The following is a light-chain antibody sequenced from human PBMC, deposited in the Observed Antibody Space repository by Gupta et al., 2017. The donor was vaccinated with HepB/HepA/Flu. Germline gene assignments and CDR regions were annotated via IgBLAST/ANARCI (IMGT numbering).Light chain of an antibody. Sequence: SYILTQPPSVSVAPGRTARITCGGNNIGTKSVHWYQQRPGQAPLVVIDEDTNRPSGIPERSSCDTNCITATPITSSGEDGDEADDYWYASVNRTEHPYVFGGGTKMTVL. CDR3: YASVNRTEHPYV. CDR2: EDT. CDR1: NIGTKS. V-gene: IGLV3-21*03. J-gene: IGLJ2*01.